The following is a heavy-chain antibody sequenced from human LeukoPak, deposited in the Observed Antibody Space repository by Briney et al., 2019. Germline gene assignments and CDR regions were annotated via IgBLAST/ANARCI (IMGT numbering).Heavy chain of an antibody. J-gene: IGHJ4*02. CDR2: INAWDGNT. CDR3: ASEGTTYFDY. CDR1: GYSFTSYA. D-gene: IGHD1-14*01. V-gene: IGHV1-3*01. Sequence: ASVSVSCMASGYSFTSYAVDWVRQPHGGMREWVGWINAWDGNTKYSQTFQGRGTITRKTSARTAYMELSSLRSEDTAVYCCASEGTTYFDYWGQGTLVTVSS.